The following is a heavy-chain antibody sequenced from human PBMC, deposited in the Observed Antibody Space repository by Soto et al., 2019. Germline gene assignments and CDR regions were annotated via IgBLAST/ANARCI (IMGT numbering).Heavy chain of an antibody. Sequence: GGSLRLSCVGSGFTFSSYWMHWVRQVPGKGPVWVSRVNPAGSASSYADSVKGRFTVSRDNAKNTLYLEMNSLSAEETAVYYCATGGPSYASGYWGQGPLVTLSS. CDR2: VNPAGSAS. V-gene: IGHV3-74*01. D-gene: IGHD3-16*01. J-gene: IGHJ4*02. CDR3: ATGGPSYASGY. CDR1: GFTFSSYW.